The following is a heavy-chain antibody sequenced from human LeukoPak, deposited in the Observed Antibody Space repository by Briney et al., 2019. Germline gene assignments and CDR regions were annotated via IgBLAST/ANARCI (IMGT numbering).Heavy chain of an antibody. D-gene: IGHD3-10*01. CDR1: GFTFSSYG. CDR2: IWYDGSNK. J-gene: IGHJ4*02. CDR3: ARDYGFGDYGNYFDY. V-gene: IGHV3-33*01. Sequence: GGSLRLSCAASGFTFSSYGMHWVRQAPGKGLEWVAVIWYDGSNKYYADSEKGRFTISRDNSKNTLYLQMNSLRAEDTAVYYCARDYGFGDYGNYFDYWGQGTLVTVSS.